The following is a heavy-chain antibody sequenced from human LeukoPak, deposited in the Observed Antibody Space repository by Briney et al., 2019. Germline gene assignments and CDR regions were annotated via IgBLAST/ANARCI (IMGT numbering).Heavy chain of an antibody. CDR3: AKDMGYYDSSGNDAFDI. D-gene: IGHD3-22*01. Sequence: GGSLRLSCVASGFIFSNYEMNWVRQAPGKGLEWLSYISSSGSTIYYADCVKGRFTISRDNAKKSLYLQMNSLRAEDTALYYCAKDMGYYDSSGNDAFDIWGQGTMVTVSS. J-gene: IGHJ3*02. V-gene: IGHV3-48*03. CDR1: GFIFSNYE. CDR2: ISSSGSTI.